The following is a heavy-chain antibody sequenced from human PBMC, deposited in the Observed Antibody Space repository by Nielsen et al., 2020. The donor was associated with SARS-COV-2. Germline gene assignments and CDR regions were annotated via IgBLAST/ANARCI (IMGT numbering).Heavy chain of an antibody. V-gene: IGHV3-9*01. CDR3: ARNLAGYSTRLAFDP. J-gene: IGHJ5*02. Sequence: GGSLRLSCAASGFTFDDYAMHWVRQAPGKGLEWVSGISWNSGSIGYADSVKGRFTISRDNAKNSLYLQMNSLRAGDTALYYCARNLAGYSTRLAFDPWGQGTLVTVSS. CDR1: GFTFDDYA. D-gene: IGHD6-13*01. CDR2: ISWNSGSI.